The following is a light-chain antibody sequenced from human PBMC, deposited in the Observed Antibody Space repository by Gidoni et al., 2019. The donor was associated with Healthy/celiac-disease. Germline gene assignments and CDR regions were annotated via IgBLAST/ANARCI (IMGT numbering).Light chain of an antibody. V-gene: IGLV2-23*01. CDR1: SSDVGRYTL. CDR3: CSYSGSDWV. J-gene: IGLJ3*02. CDR2: EGS. Sequence: QSALTQPSAVSGSPGQSITISCTGTSSDVGRYTLVASYQHHPVKAHKLMLYEGSKRPSGVSIRFSGSKSGNTSSLTISGLQAEDEADYYCCSYSGSDWVFGGGTKLTVL.